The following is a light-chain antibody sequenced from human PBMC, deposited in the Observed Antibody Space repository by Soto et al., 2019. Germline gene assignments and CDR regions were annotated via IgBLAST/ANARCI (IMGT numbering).Light chain of an antibody. CDR3: QQYSSYPPTLT. CDR1: QSVSSTF. CDR2: AAS. Sequence: EIVLTQSPGTLSLSPEERATLSCRASQSVSSTFLAWYQQKPGQAPRLLIYAASSRATGIPDRFSGGGSRIDFSLIVSKLEPEDFAVYYWQQYSSYPPTLTFGGGTKVEIK. V-gene: IGKV3-20*01. J-gene: IGKJ4*01.